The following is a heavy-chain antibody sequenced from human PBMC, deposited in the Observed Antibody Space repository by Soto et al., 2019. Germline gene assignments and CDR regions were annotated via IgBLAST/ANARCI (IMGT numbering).Heavy chain of an antibody. CDR2: IYYSGST. V-gene: IGHV4-39*02. CDR3: ARDSASARASPLFDY. D-gene: IGHD2-2*01. CDR1: GGSISSSSYY. Sequence: SETLSLTCTVSGGSISSSSYYWGWIRQPPGKGLERIGSIYYSGSTYYNPSLKNRVTISVDTSKNQFSLKLSSVTAADMALYYCARDSASARASPLFDYWGQGTLVTVSS. J-gene: IGHJ4*02.